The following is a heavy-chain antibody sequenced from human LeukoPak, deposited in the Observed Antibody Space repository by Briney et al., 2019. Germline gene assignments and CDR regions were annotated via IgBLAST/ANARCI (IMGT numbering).Heavy chain of an antibody. CDR2: IYYSGST. V-gene: IGHV4-39*07. CDR1: GCSISSSSYY. D-gene: IGHD3-22*01. J-gene: IGHJ3*02. Sequence: SETLSLTCTVSGCSISSSSYYWGWIRQPPGKGLEWVGSIYYSGSTYYNPSLKSRVTISVHTSKNQFSLKLSSVTAADTDVYYCAIVDSSGYDALDIWGQGPLVTVSS. CDR3: AIVDSSGYDALDI.